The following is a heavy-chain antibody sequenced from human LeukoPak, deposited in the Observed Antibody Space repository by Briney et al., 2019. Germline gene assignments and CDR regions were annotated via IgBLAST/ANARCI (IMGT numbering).Heavy chain of an antibody. Sequence: GRSLRLSCAASGFTFSNYAVLWFRQAPGKGLEGVAVISYDGSNKYYADSVKGRFIISRDNPRNTLYLQMNGLRDEDPAVYYCERRSGGLDTSFDFWGQGTLVTVSS. CDR1: GFTFSNYA. CDR2: ISYDGSNK. V-gene: IGHV3-30-3*01. D-gene: IGHD3-10*01. CDR3: ERRSGGLDTSFDF. J-gene: IGHJ4*02.